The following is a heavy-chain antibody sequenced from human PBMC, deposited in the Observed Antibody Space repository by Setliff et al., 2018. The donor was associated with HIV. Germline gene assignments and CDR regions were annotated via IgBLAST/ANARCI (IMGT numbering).Heavy chain of an antibody. V-gene: IGHV5-51*01. CDR3: ATLTNFDH. CDR1: GFDFTKYW. Sequence: GESLKISCKASGFDFTKYWIGWVRQMPATGLEWRGIVYGGDSDTRYNPSFEGQFTMSADRSITTAYLQWSRLKASDTAMYYCATLTNFDHWGQGTLVTVSS. J-gene: IGHJ4*02. CDR2: VYGGDSDT. D-gene: IGHD7-27*01.